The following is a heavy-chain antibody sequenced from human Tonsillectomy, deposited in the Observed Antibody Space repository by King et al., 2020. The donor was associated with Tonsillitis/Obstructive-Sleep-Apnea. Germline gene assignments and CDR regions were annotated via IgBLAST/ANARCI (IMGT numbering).Heavy chain of an antibody. CDR3: AREAYDTSGSCDY. D-gene: IGHD3-22*01. J-gene: IGHJ4*02. CDR1: GFTFSSYA. Sequence: VQLVQSGGGLVQPGASLRLSCAASGFTFSSYAMHWVRQAPGKGLEFVSAINFNGGNTYYANSVKGRFTISRDNSRYTLYLQMGSLRADDMAVYYCAREAYDTSGSCDYWGQGTLVTVSS. V-gene: IGHV3-64*01. CDR2: INFNGGNT.